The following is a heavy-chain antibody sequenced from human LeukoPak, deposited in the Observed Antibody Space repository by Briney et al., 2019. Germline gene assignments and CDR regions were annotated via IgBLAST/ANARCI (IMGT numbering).Heavy chain of an antibody. V-gene: IGHV3-23*01. CDR1: GFTFSNYA. D-gene: IGHD2/OR15-2a*01. CDR2: ISGSGDST. Sequence: PGGSLRLSCAASGFTFSNYAMAWVRQAPGKGLEWVSSISGSGDSTYYADSVEGRFTISRDNSKNTLYLQMNSLRAEDTAVYYCAKKNPSTDWGQGTLVTVSS. J-gene: IGHJ4*02. CDR3: AKKNPSTD.